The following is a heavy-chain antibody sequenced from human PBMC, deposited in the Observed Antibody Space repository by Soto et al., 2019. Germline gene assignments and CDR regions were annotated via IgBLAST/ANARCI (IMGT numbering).Heavy chain of an antibody. CDR3: AKDGRDSSGYYYGDYFQH. CDR2: IRGSGGST. J-gene: IGHJ1*01. CDR1: GFTFSSYA. D-gene: IGHD3-22*01. Sequence: EVPLLESGGGLEQPGGSLRLSCAASGFTFSSYAMTWVRQAPGKGLEWVSAIRGSGGSTYYADSVKGRFTISRDNFKNTLYLQMNSLRAEDTAVYYCAKDGRDSSGYYYGDYFQHWGQGTLVTVSS. V-gene: IGHV3-23*01.